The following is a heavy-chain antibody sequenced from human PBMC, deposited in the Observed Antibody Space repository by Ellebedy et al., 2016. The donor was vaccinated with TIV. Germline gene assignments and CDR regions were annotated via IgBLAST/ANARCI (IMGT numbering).Heavy chain of an antibody. CDR3: ARIGKRYCSGGSCYLDY. CDR1: GFTFSSYA. V-gene: IGHV3-21*05. CDR2: ISSSSSYT. D-gene: IGHD2-15*01. Sequence: GESLKISXAASGFTFSSYAMSWVRQAPGKGLEWVSYISSSSSYTNYADSVKGRFTISRDNSKNTLYLQMNSLRAEDTAVYYCARIGKRYCSGGSCYLDYWGQGTLVTVSS. J-gene: IGHJ4*02.